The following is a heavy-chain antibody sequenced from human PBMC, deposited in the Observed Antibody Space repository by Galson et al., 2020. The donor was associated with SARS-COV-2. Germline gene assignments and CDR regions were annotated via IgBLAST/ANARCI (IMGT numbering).Heavy chain of an antibody. Sequence: GGSLRLSCAASGFTFSSYDMNWVRQAPGKGLEWVSYIGSSGSIIQYADSVKGRFTISRDNAKNALYLQMNSLRAEDTAVYYCARQADFWSESGLYYYYMDGWGKGTTVTVSS. CDR3: ARQADFWSESGLYYYYMDG. CDR2: IGSSGSII. J-gene: IGHJ6*03. D-gene: IGHD3-3*01. V-gene: IGHV3-48*03. CDR1: GFTFSSYD.